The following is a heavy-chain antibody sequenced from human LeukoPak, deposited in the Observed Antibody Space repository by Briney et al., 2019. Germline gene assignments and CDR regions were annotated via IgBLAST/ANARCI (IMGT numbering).Heavy chain of an antibody. V-gene: IGHV4-30-4*08. CDR1: GGSISGGDYY. CDR2: IYYSGSS. J-gene: IGHJ6*02. D-gene: IGHD2/OR15-2a*01. Sequence: PSQTLSLTCTVSGGSISGGDYYWSWIRQPPGKGLEWIGYIYYSGSSTYKPSLKGRVTMSVDTSRNQFSLNLRSLTAADTAAYYCARGGLYFGHYYYGLEVWGQGTTVTVSS. CDR3: ARGGLYFGHYYYGLEV.